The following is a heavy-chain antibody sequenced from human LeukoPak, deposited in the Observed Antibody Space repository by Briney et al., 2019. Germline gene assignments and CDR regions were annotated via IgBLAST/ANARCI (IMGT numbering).Heavy chain of an antibody. D-gene: IGHD6-19*01. CDR2: INPNSGGT. J-gene: IGHJ5*02. CDR1: GYTFTGYY. CDR3: ARDVTYSSGWYDWFDP. Sequence: GASVKVSCKASGYTFTGYYMHWVRQAPGQGLEWMGWINPNSGGTNYAQKFQGRVTMTRDTSISTAYMALSRLRSDDTAVYYCARDVTYSSGWYDWFDPWGQGTLVTVSS. V-gene: IGHV1-2*02.